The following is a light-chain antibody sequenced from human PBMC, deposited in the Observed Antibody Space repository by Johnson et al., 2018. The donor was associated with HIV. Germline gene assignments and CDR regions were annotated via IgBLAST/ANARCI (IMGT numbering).Light chain of an antibody. CDR2: ENN. CDR3: GTWDSSLSAWDV. CDR1: SSNIGNNY. J-gene: IGLJ1*01. Sequence: HSVLTQPPSVSAAPGQKVTISCSGSSSNIGNNYVSWYQQLPGTAPKLLIYENNKRPSGIPDRFSGSKSGTSATLGITGLQTGDEADYYCGTWDSSLSAWDVFGTGTKVTVL. V-gene: IGLV1-51*02.